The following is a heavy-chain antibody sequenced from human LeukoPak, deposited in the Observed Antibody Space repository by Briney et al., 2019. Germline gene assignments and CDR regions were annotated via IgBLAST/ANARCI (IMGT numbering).Heavy chain of an antibody. CDR2: FDPEDGEA. CDR3: ATRRSITVAGPGAFDI. D-gene: IGHD6-19*01. CDR1: GHTLTELS. Sequence: EASVNVSCKVSGHTLTELSMHWVRQAPGKGLECMGGFDPEDGEAISAQKFQGRVTMSEDTSTDTAYMELSGLRSDDTAVYYCATRRSITVAGPGAFDIWGQGTMVIVSS. V-gene: IGHV1-24*01. J-gene: IGHJ3*02.